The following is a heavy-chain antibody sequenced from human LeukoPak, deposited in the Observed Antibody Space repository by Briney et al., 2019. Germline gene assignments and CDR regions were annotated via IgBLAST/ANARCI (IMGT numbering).Heavy chain of an antibody. D-gene: IGHD2-2*01. CDR3: ARDQVVVVPAARHYYYYMDV. CDR2: IYTSGST. J-gene: IGHJ6*03. Sequence: PSQSLSLTCTVSGGSISSGSYYWSWIRPPAGKGLEWLGRIYTSGSTNYNPTLKSRVTISVATSKNQFSLKLSSVTAADTAVYYCARDQVVVVPAARHYYYYMDVWGKGTTVTVSS. V-gene: IGHV4-61*02. CDR1: GGSISSGSYY.